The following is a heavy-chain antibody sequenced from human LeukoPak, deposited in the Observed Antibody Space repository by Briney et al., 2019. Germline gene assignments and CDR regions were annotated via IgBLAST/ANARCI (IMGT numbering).Heavy chain of an antibody. CDR3: ARDSPYGTAGY. D-gene: IGHD2-8*02. V-gene: IGHV3-21*01. CDR2: ISSSSSYI. CDR1: GFTFSNYN. J-gene: IGHJ4*02. Sequence: GGSLRLSCAASGFTFSNYNMNWVRQAPGEGLEWVSSISSSSSYIYYADSVKGRFTISRDNTKNSLYLQMNSLRAEDTAVYYCARDSPYGTAGYWGQGTLVTVSS.